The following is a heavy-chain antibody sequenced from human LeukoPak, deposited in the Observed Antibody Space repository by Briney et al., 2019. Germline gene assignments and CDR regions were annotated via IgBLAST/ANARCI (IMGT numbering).Heavy chain of an antibody. CDR3: AREQNYDILTGYSRAFDY. V-gene: IGHV1-18*01. D-gene: IGHD3-9*01. Sequence: APVKVSCKASGYTFTSYGISWVRQAPGQGLEWMGWISAYNGNTNYAQKLQGRVTMTTDTSTSTAYMELRSLRSDDTAVYYCAREQNYDILTGYSRAFDYWGQGTLVTVSS. J-gene: IGHJ4*02. CDR1: GYTFTSYG. CDR2: ISAYNGNT.